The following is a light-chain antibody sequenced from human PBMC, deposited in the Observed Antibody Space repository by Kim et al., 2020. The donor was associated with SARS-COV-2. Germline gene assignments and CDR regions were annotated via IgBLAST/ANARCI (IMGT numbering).Light chain of an antibody. Sequence: QSVLTQPPSASGTPAQRVTISCSGSSPNIGSNTVNWYQQLPGTAPKLLIYSNNQRPSGVPDRFSGSKSGTSASLAISGLQSEDEADYYCAAWDDSLNGWVFGGGTQLTVL. CDR2: SNN. V-gene: IGLV1-44*01. J-gene: IGLJ3*02. CDR3: AAWDDSLNGWV. CDR1: SPNIGSNT.